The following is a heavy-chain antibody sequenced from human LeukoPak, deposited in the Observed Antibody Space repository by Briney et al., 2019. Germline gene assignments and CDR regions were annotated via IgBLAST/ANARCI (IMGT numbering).Heavy chain of an antibody. CDR1: GGSISSYY. CDR3: ARDTMYYDSSGLDAFDI. V-gene: IGHV4-59*01. D-gene: IGHD3-22*01. J-gene: IGHJ3*02. CDR2: IYYSGST. Sequence: SETLSLTCTVSGGSISSYYWSWIRQPPGKGLEWIGYIYYSGSTNYNPSLKSRVTMSVDTSKNQFSLKLSSVTAADTAVYYCARDTMYYDSSGLDAFDIWGQGTMVTVSS.